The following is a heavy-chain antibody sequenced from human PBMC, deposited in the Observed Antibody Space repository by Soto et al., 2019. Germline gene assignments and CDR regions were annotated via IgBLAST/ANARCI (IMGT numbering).Heavy chain of an antibody. V-gene: IGHV1-2*02. CDR3: ARSLTEGYCTITGCYTRPLYGMDV. Sequence: ASVKVSCKASGYTFSGYYIHWLRQAPGQGLEWMGWINPNSGGTNYAQKFQGRVTVTRDTPTSTAYMELSRLTSDDTAVYYCARSLTEGYCTITGCYTRPLYGMDVWGQGTTVTVS. J-gene: IGHJ6*02. D-gene: IGHD2-2*02. CDR2: INPNSGGT. CDR1: GYTFSGYY.